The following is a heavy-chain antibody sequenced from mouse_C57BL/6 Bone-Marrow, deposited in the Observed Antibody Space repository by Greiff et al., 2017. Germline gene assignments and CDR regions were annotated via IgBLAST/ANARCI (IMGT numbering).Heavy chain of an antibody. CDR1: GFSLTSYG. J-gene: IGHJ4*01. Sequence: QVQLQQSGPGLVQPSQSLSITCTVSGFSLTSYGVHWVRQSPGKGLEWLGVIWSGGSTDYNAAVISRLSISKDNSKSQVFFKMNSLQADDTAIYYCARKWITTVVAKDYYAMDYWGQGTSVTVSS. D-gene: IGHD1-1*01. CDR3: ARKWITTVVAKDYYAMDY. V-gene: IGHV2-2*01. CDR2: IWSGGST.